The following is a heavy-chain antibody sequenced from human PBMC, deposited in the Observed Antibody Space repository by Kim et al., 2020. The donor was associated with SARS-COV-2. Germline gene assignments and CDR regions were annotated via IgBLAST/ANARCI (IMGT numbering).Heavy chain of an antibody. Sequence: GRTYDTPSLKRRVTSAVDTSKNQFSLKLSSVTAADTAVYYCASQELEGDYWGQGTLVTVSS. D-gene: IGHD1-26*01. CDR2: GRT. CDR3: ASQELEGDY. V-gene: IGHV4-39*01. J-gene: IGHJ4*02.